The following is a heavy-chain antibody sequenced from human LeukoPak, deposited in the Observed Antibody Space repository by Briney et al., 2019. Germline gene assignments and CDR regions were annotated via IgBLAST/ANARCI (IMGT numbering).Heavy chain of an antibody. D-gene: IGHD3-16*02. J-gene: IGHJ4*02. CDR1: GYTFTSYG. V-gene: IGHV1-18*01. CDR3: ASVSICEGYVWGSSRYNAY. CDR2: ISAYNGNT. Sequence: GASVKVSCQASGYTFTSYGISWVRQAPGQGLEWMGWISAYNGNTNYAQKLQGRVTMTTGPSTSTAYMELGCLRSDDPAVDYCASVSICEGYVWGSSRYNAYWGEGALVTVSS.